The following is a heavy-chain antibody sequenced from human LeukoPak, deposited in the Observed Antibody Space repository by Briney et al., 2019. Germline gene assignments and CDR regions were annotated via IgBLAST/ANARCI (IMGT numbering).Heavy chain of an antibody. Sequence: ASVKVSCKASGGTFSSYAISWVRQAPGQGLEWMGRIIPILGIANYAQKFQGRVTITADKSTSTAYMELSSLRSEDTAVYYSARVRDGYNVDYWGQGTLVTVSS. CDR3: ARVRDGYNVDY. D-gene: IGHD5-24*01. V-gene: IGHV1-69*04. CDR2: IIPILGIA. J-gene: IGHJ4*02. CDR1: GGTFSSYA.